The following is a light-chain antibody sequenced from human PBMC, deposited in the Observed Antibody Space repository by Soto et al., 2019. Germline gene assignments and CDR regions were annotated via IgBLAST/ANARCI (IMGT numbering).Light chain of an antibody. CDR1: QSLNNY. V-gene: IGKV1-5*01. Sequence: DIQMTQSPSTLSASVGDRVIITCRASQSLNNYLAWYQQKPGKAPKLLIYDASTLERGAPSRFSGTGSGTEFTLTISSLQPDDFATYYCQQYYRSSITFGQGTRLEIK. CDR3: QQYYRSSIT. J-gene: IGKJ5*01. CDR2: DAS.